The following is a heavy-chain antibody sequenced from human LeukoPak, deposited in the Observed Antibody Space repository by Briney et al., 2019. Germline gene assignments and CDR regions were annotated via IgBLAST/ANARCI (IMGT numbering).Heavy chain of an antibody. V-gene: IGHV1-69*05. D-gene: IGHD3-22*01. CDR3: ARQGDYYDSSGYYY. Sequence: ASVKVSCKASGGTFSSYAISWVRQAPGQGLEWMGGIIPIFGTANYAQKFQGRVTITTDESTSTAYMELSSLRSEDTAAYYCARQGDYYDSSGYYYWGQGTLVTVSS. CDR2: IIPIFGTA. CDR1: GGTFSSYA. J-gene: IGHJ4*02.